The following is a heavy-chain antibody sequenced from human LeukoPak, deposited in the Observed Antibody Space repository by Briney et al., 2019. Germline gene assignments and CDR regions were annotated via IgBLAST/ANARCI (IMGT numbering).Heavy chain of an antibody. Sequence: ASVKVSCKASGYTFTSYGISRVRQAPGQGLEWMGWISAYNGNTNYAQKLQGRVTMTTDTSTSTAYMELRSLRSDDTAVYYCARGDLRIVATICFDYWGQGTLVTVSS. D-gene: IGHD5-12*01. CDR2: ISAYNGNT. CDR3: ARGDLRIVATICFDY. V-gene: IGHV1-18*04. J-gene: IGHJ4*02. CDR1: GYTFTSYG.